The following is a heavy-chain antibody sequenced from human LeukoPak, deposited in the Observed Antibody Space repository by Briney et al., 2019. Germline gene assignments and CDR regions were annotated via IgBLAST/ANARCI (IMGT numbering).Heavy chain of an antibody. Sequence: ASVKVSCKASGGTFSSYAISWVRQAPGQGLEWMGGIIPIFGTANYAQKFQGRVTITADKSTSTAYMELSSLRSEDTAVYYCARTSKVTVYYFDYWGQGTLVTVSS. CDR3: ARTSKVTVYYFDY. D-gene: IGHD4-17*01. CDR2: IIPIFGTA. J-gene: IGHJ4*02. V-gene: IGHV1-69*06. CDR1: GGTFSSYA.